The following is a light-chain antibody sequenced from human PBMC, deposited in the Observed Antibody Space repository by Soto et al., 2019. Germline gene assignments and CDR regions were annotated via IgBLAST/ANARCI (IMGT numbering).Light chain of an antibody. CDR3: QQYNNWPTWT. J-gene: IGKJ1*01. V-gene: IGKV3-15*01. CDR1: QSVSSN. CDR2: GAS. Sequence: DILFTQSPATLSVSPGERATLSRRASQSVSSNLAWYQQKPGQAPRLLIYGASTRATGIPARFSGSGSETEFTLTISSLQSEDFAVYYCQQYNNWPTWTFGQGTKVDIK.